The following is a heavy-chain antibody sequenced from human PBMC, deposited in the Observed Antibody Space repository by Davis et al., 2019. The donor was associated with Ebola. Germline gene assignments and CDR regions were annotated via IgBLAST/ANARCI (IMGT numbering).Heavy chain of an antibody. V-gene: IGHV3-30-3*02. CDR3: AKLYDISGYQPLGY. Sequence: GGSLRLSCAASGFTFSSYAMHWVRQAPGKGLEWVAVISYDGSNKYYADSVKGRFTISRDNSKNTLYLQMNSLRTEDTAVYYCAKLYDISGYQPLGYWGQGTLVTVSS. J-gene: IGHJ4*02. D-gene: IGHD3-22*01. CDR2: ISYDGSNK. CDR1: GFTFSSYA.